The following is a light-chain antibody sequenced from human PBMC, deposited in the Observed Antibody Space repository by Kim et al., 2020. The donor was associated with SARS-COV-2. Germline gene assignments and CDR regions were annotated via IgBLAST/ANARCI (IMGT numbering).Light chain of an antibody. Sequence: GHSVTISYTGTSSDVGGYNYVSWYQQHPGKAPKFMIYEVSKRPSGVPDRFSGSKSGNTASLTVSGLQAEDEADYYCSSYAGSNDVVFGGGTQLTVL. CDR3: SSYAGSNDVV. J-gene: IGLJ2*01. V-gene: IGLV2-8*01. CDR1: SSDVGGYNY. CDR2: EVS.